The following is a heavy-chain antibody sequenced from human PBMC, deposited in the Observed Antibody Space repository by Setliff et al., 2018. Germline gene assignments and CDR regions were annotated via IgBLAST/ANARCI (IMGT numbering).Heavy chain of an antibody. CDR3: ARLALTGYDSSGYYYALEYYYYMDV. CDR2: INWNGGRI. J-gene: IGHJ6*03. V-gene: IGHV3-20*04. Sequence: GGSLRLSCAASGFTFDDFGMSWVRQAPGKGLEWVSGINWNGGRIGYADSVKGRFTISRDNAKNSLYLQMNSLRAEDMALYYCARLALTGYDSSGYYYALEYYYYMDVWGKGTTVTVSS. D-gene: IGHD3-22*01. CDR1: GFTFDDFG.